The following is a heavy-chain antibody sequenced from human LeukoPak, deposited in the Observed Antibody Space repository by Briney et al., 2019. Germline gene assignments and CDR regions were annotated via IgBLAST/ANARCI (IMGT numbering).Heavy chain of an antibody. CDR2: IHHSGGT. V-gene: IGHV4-59*01. CDR1: GDSIRNKY. J-gene: IGHJ4*02. CDR3: ARTDDYYDRSGFFLYFFDH. Sequence: KPSETLPLTCTVSGDSIRNKYWSWLRQRPGKGLEWFGFIHHSGGTNYNPSFKSRFTISVDTSKNQFSLKLTSVTAADTAVYYCARTDDYYDRSGFFLYFFDHWGPGTPVTVSP. D-gene: IGHD3-22*01.